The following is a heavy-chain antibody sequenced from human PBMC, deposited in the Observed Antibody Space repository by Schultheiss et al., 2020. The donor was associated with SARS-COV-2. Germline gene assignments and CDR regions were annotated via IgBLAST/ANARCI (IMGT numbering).Heavy chain of an antibody. V-gene: IGHV3-23*01. D-gene: IGHD3-22*01. CDR3: ARDRWYYDSSGYNYYYYGMDV. CDR1: GFPFSIYW. J-gene: IGHJ6*02. CDR2: ISGSGGST. Sequence: GGSLRLSCAASGFPFSIYWMSWVRQAPGKGLEWVSAISGSGGSTYYADSVKGRFTISRDNSKNTLYLQMNSLRAEDTAVYYCARDRWYYDSSGYNYYYYGMDVWGQGTTVTVSS.